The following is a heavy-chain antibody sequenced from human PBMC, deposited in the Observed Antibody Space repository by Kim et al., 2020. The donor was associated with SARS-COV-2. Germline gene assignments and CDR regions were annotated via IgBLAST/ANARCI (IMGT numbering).Heavy chain of an antibody. J-gene: IGHJ4*02. D-gene: IGHD3-16*01. CDR3: AARLDGSFDY. CDR2: YI. V-gene: IGHV3-21*01. Sequence: YIYYPDAVKGRFTISRDNAKNSLYLQMNNLRAEDTAVYYCAARLDGSFDYWGQGTLVTVSS.